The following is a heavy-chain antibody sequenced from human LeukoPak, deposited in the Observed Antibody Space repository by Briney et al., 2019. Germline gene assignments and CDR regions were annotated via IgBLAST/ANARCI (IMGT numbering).Heavy chain of an antibody. D-gene: IGHD1-14*01. CDR3: TKAFCHHRTDW. Sequence: PSETLSLTCTVSGGSISNREFFCGWVRQTPGKVLEWIGSVYYSGTTYYHPSLESRATVSVDQSKNQFSLNLGSVTAAEQAGYYCTKAFCHHRTDWWGEGTLVPVYS. CDR1: GGSISNREFF. CDR2: VYYSGTT. J-gene: IGHJ1*01. V-gene: IGHV4-39*01.